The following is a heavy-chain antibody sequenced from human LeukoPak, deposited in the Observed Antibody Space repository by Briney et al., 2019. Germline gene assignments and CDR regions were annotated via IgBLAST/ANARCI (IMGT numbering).Heavy chain of an antibody. Sequence: SETLSLTCTVSGGSISSYYWSWIRQPPGKGLEWIGYIHTSGSTDYNPFLKSGVTISVDTSKNQFALKLSAVTAADTAGYYCGRRRTLAVSGGCCWFDPWGEGTLVTVSS. CDR1: GGSISSYY. CDR3: GRRRTLAVSGGCCWFDP. J-gene: IGHJ5*02. D-gene: IGHD3-16*01. V-gene: IGHV4-4*09. CDR2: IHTSGST.